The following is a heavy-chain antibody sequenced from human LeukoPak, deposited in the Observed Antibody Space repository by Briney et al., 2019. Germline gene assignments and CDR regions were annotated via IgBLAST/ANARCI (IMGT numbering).Heavy chain of an antibody. Sequence: GGSLRLSCAASGFTFSSYWMHLVRQAPGKGLVWVSRINSDGSSTSYADSVKGRFTISRDNAKNTLYLQMNSLRAEDTAVYYCARDRRAVAGTGPFDYWGQGTLVTVSS. CDR2: INSDGSST. CDR3: ARDRRAVAGTGPFDY. V-gene: IGHV3-74*01. J-gene: IGHJ4*02. D-gene: IGHD6-19*01. CDR1: GFTFSSYW.